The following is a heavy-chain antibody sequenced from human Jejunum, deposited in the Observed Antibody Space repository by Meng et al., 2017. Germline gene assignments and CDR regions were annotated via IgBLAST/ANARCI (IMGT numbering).Heavy chain of an antibody. J-gene: IGHJ4*02. CDR1: GDSISSGEYF. V-gene: IGHV4-30-4*01. D-gene: IGHD2-2*01. Sequence: QVQLQESGPGLVKPSQTLPLTGTVSGDSISSGEYFWSWIRQPPGKGLEWIGYMDYRGSTFYNPSLKSRVTISVDTSKNQFSLKLSSVTAADTAVYFCARGELLWDYWGQGTLVTVSS. CDR2: MDYRGST. CDR3: ARGELLWDY.